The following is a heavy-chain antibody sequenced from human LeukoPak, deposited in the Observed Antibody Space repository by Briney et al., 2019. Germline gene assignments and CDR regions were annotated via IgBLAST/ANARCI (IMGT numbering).Heavy chain of an antibody. CDR3: ARDSYDFWSGYYKFDY. CDR1: GGTFSSYA. V-gene: IGHV1-69*05. J-gene: IGHJ4*02. CDR2: IIPIFGTA. D-gene: IGHD3-3*01. Sequence: GASVKVSCKASGGTFSSYAISWVRQAPGQGLEWMGRIIPIFGTANYAQKFQGRVTITTDESTSTAYMELSSLRSDDTAVYYCARDSYDFWSGYYKFDYWGQGTLVTVSS.